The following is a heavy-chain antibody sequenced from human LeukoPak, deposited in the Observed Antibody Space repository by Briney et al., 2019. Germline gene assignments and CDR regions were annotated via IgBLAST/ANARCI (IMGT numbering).Heavy chain of an antibody. Sequence: GGSLKLSCTASGFTFGDNAMTWVRQAPGRGLEWVGCIRSKTYGETTEYAASVKGRFTISRDDSKSIAYLQMNSLKSEDTAVYYCTRGIAKTGMNCWGQGTLVTV. CDR1: GFTFGDNA. J-gene: IGHJ4*02. D-gene: IGHD6-19*01. V-gene: IGHV3-49*04. CDR2: IRSKTYGETT. CDR3: TRGIAKTGMNC.